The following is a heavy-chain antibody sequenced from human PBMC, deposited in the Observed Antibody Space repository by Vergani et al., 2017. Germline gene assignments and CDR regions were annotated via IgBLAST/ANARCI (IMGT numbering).Heavy chain of an antibody. Sequence: EVQLLESGGGLVQPGGSLRLSCAASGFTFSSYAMSWVRQAPGQGLEWVSVIYSGGSSTYYADSVKGRFTISRDNSKNTLYLQMNSLRAEDTAVYYCAKDLSYCSSTSCYTDGIDYWGQGTLVTVSS. CDR2: IYSGGSST. CDR3: AKDLSYCSSTSCYTDGIDY. D-gene: IGHD2-2*02. J-gene: IGHJ4*02. V-gene: IGHV3-23*03. CDR1: GFTFSSYA.